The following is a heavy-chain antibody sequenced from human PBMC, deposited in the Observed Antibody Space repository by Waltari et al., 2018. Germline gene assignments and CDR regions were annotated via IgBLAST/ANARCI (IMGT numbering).Heavy chain of an antibody. CDR2: IYYSVST. J-gene: IGHJ4*02. V-gene: IGHV4-31*03. CDR3: VRQAPEYDILNGPPKVPIDY. D-gene: IGHD3-9*01. CDR1: GASIRTGYSY. Sequence: QVQLQESGPGLVKPSQTLSLTCTVSGASIRTGYSYWSWIRQYPGKGLEWIGYIYYSVSTYYHPSLKSRVTISRDTSKNQFSRKMTSVTAADTAIYYCVRQAPEYDILNGPPKVPIDYWGQGTLVTVSS.